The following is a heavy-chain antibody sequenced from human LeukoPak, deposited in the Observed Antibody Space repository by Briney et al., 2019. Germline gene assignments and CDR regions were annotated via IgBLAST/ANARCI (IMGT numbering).Heavy chain of an antibody. CDR3: ARIPNSGSFAVDY. D-gene: IGHD1-26*01. CDR2: INPNSGGT. J-gene: IGHJ4*02. CDR1: GYTFTGYY. V-gene: IGHV1-2*02. Sequence: GASVKVSCKTSGYTFTGYYMHWVRQAPGQGLEWMGWINPNSGGTNYAQKFQGRVTMTRDTSISTAYMELSRLRSDDTAVYYCARIPNSGSFAVDYWGQGTLVTVSS.